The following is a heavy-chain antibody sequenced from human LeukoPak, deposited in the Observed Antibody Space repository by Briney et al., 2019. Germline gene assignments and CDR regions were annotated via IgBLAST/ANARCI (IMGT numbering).Heavy chain of an antibody. Sequence: GGSLRLSCAASGFTFSDYYMGWIRQAPGKGLEWVSYISSSGSTIYYADSVKGRFTISRDNTKNSLYLQMNSLRAEDTAVYYCASYPDFTVTTGGAFDIWGQGTMVTVSS. J-gene: IGHJ3*02. D-gene: IGHD4-17*01. CDR2: ISSSGSTI. CDR3: ASYPDFTVTTGGAFDI. CDR1: GFTFSDYY. V-gene: IGHV3-11*01.